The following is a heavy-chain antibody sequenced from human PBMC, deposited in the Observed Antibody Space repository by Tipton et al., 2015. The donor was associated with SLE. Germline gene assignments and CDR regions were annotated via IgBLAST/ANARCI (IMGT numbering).Heavy chain of an antibody. Sequence: SLRLSCAASGFTFSDYYMSWIRQAPGKGLEWVSYISSSSYTNYADSVKGRFTISRDNAKNSLYLQMNSLRAEDTAVYYCARANDFWSGSYSYYGMDVWGQGTTVTVSS. CDR1: GFTFSDYY. J-gene: IGHJ6*02. CDR2: ISSSSYT. D-gene: IGHD3-3*01. V-gene: IGHV3-11*06. CDR3: ARANDFWSGSYSYYGMDV.